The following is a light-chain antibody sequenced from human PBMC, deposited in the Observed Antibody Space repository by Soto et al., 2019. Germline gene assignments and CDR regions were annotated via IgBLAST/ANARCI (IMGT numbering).Light chain of an antibody. Sequence: EIVLTQSPATLFLSAGERATLSCRASQSVSSYLAWYQQKPGQAPRLLIYDASNRATVIPARFSGSGSGTDFTPTISSLEPEDFAVYYCQQRSNWPLTFGGGTKVEIK. CDR1: QSVSSY. CDR2: DAS. V-gene: IGKV3-11*01. CDR3: QQRSNWPLT. J-gene: IGKJ4*01.